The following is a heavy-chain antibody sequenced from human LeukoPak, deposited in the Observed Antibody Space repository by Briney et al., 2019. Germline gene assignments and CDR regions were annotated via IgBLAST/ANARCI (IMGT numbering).Heavy chain of an antibody. J-gene: IGHJ3*02. Sequence: GGSLRLSCAASGFTFSSYGMHWVRQAPGKGLEWVAVISYDGSNKYYADSVKGRFTISRDNSKNTLYLQMNSLRAEDTAVYYCAKDLTLEPPRGAFDIWGQGTMVTVSS. D-gene: IGHD1-1*01. CDR2: ISYDGSNK. CDR1: GFTFSSYG. V-gene: IGHV3-30*18. CDR3: AKDLTLEPPRGAFDI.